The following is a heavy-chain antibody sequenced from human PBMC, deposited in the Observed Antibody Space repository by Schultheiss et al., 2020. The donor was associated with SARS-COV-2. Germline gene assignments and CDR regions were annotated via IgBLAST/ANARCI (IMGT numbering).Heavy chain of an antibody. V-gene: IGHV3-21*01. J-gene: IGHJ4*02. D-gene: IGHD3/OR15-3a*01. CDR3: AATTGYYTNVDY. CDR1: GFTFSSYS. CDR2: ISSSTGYI. Sequence: GGSLRLSCAASGFTFSSYSMIWVRQAPGKGLEWVSSISSSTGYIFYADSVKGRFTIFRNNANNSLYLQMSSLRADDTALYYCAATTGYYTNVDYWGQGTLVTVSS.